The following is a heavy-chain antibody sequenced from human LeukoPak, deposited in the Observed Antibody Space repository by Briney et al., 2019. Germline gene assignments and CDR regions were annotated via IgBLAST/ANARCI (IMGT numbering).Heavy chain of an antibody. CDR1: GGSFSGYY. CDR2: INHSGST. CDR3: ARGMRAYYSYRDNNWFDP. V-gene: IGHV4-34*01. J-gene: IGHJ5*02. D-gene: IGHD5-18*01. Sequence: PSETLSLTCAVYGGSFSGYYWSWIRQPPGKGLEWIGEINHSGSTNYNPSLKSRVTISVDTSKNQFSLKLSSVTAADTAVYYCARGMRAYYSYRDNNWFDPWGRGTLVTVSS.